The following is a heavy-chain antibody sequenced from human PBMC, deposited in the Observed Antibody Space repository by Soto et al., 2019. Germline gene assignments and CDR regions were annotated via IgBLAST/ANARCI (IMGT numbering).Heavy chain of an antibody. Sequence: QVQLQESGPGLVKPSQTLSLTCTVSGGSISSGDYYWSWIRQPPGKGLEWIGYIYYSGSTYYNPSLKSRVTISVNTSKSQFSLKLSSVTAADTAVYYCARVGNKGSSGYYWSDYYYDGMDVWGQGTTVTVSS. D-gene: IGHD3-22*01. CDR3: ARVGNKGSSGYYWSDYYYDGMDV. CDR2: IYYSGST. V-gene: IGHV4-30-4*01. CDR1: GGSISSGDYY. J-gene: IGHJ6*02.